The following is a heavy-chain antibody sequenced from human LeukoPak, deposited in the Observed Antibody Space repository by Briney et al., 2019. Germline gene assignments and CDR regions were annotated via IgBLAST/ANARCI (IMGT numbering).Heavy chain of an antibody. Sequence: GGSLRLSCAASGFTFSDYYMSWIRQAPGKGLEWVSYISSSGSTIYYADSVKGRFTISRDNAKNSLYLQMNSLRAEDTAVYYCARDKGGYCSSTSCYIEERILNWFDPWGQRTLVTVSS. CDR2: ISSSGSTI. CDR3: ARDKGGYCSSTSCYIEERILNWFDP. V-gene: IGHV3-11*01. D-gene: IGHD2-2*02. CDR1: GFTFSDYY. J-gene: IGHJ5*02.